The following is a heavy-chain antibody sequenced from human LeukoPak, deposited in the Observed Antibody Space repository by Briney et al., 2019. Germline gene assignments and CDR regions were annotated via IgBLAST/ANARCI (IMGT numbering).Heavy chain of an antibody. CDR2: ISGSGGST. D-gene: IGHD2-15*01. CDR3: VRSVVVVAATPTHFDL. CDR1: GFTFSSYA. Sequence: GGSLRLSCAASGFTFSSYAMSWVRQAPGKGLEWVSAISGSGGSTYYADSVKGRFTISRDNARNALYLQMDGLRRDDTALYYCVRSVVVVAATPTHFDLWGSGTQVIVSS. J-gene: IGHJ2*01. V-gene: IGHV3-23*01.